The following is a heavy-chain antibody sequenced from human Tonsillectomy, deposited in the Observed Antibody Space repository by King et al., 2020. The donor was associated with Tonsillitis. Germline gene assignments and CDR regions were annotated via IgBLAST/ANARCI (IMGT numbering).Heavy chain of an antibody. CDR1: GFTFSTYS. D-gene: IGHD3-22*01. CDR2: ISGSRNYI. CDR3: ARAHYYDSSGYYFFDY. J-gene: IGHJ4*02. Sequence: VQLVESGGGLVKPGGSLRLSCAASGFTFSTYSMNWVRQAPGKGLEWVSSISGSRNYIYYADSVKGRFPISRDNAKNSLYLQMNSLRAEDTAVYYCARAHYYDSSGYYFFDYWGQGTLVTVSS. V-gene: IGHV3-21*01.